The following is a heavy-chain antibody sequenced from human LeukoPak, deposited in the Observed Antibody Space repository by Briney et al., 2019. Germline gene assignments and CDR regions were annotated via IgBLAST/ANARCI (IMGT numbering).Heavy chain of an antibody. Sequence: SETLSLTCTVSGGSINSGGYYWTWIRQPPGEGLEWIAYFSHSGSTFYNPSLKSRVTISLDTSKNQFSLNLRSVTAADTAVYYCARVITGITLDWGQGTLVTVSS. J-gene: IGHJ4*02. CDR1: GGSINSGGYY. D-gene: IGHD1-14*01. CDR3: ARVITGITLD. CDR2: FSHSGST. V-gene: IGHV4-30-2*01.